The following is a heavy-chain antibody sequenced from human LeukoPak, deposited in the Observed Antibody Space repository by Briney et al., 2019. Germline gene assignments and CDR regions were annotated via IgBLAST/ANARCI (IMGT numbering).Heavy chain of an antibody. V-gene: IGHV1-18*04. CDR2: INAYNGNT. D-gene: IGHD3-10*01. CDR3: ARDSRFGGPSYGY. J-gene: IGHJ4*02. Sequence: ASVKVSCKASGYTFTSYGIRWVRQAPGQGLEWMGRINAYNGNTNYAQKFQGRVTMTTDTSTSTAYMELRSLRSDDTAVYYCARDSRFGGPSYGYWGGGTLVTVSS. CDR1: GYTFTSYG.